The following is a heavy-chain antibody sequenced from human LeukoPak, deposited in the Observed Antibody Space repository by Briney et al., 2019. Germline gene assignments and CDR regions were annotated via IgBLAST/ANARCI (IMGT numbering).Heavy chain of an antibody. CDR3: ATGLRLYYFDY. V-gene: IGHV3-7*01. D-gene: IGHD4-17*01. Sequence: GGSLRLSCAASGFTFSSYWMSWVRQAPGKGLEWVANIKQDGSEKYYVDSVKGRFTISRDNAKNSLYLQMSSLRAEDTAVYYCATGLRLYYFDYWGQGTLVTVSS. CDR2: IKQDGSEK. CDR1: GFTFSSYW. J-gene: IGHJ4*02.